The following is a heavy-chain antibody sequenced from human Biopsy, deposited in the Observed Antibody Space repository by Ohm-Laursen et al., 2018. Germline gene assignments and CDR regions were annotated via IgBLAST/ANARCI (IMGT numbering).Heavy chain of an antibody. CDR1: AYSFGDHR. CDR2: IDPKSGGT. CDR3: TRGGYYYDSLAYYYWFDP. Sequence: ASVKVSCKASAYSFGDHRIHWVRQAPGQGLEWMGWIDPKSGGTNYAQKFQGRVTTTRDTSISTAYVDLSSLRSDDTAVYYCTRGGYYYDSLAYYYWFDPWGQGTLVTVSS. V-gene: IGHV1-2*02. D-gene: IGHD3-22*01. J-gene: IGHJ5*02.